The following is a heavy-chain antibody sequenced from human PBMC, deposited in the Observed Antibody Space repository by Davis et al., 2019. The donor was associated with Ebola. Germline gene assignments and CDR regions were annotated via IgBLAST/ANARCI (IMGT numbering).Heavy chain of an antibody. J-gene: IGHJ4*02. CDR1: GFTFSSYG. V-gene: IGHV3-30*02. CDR3: AKDGSYWNSESDY. D-gene: IGHD1-7*01. Sequence: GESLKISCAASGFTFSSYGMHWVRQAPGKGLEWVAFIRYDGSNKYYADSVKGRFTISRDNSKNTLYLQMNSLRAEDTAVYYCAKDGSYWNSESDYWGQGTLVTVSS. CDR2: IRYDGSNK.